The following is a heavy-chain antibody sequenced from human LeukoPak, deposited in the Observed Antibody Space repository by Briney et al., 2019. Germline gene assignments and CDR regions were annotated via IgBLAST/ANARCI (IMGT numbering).Heavy chain of an antibody. J-gene: IGHJ4*02. V-gene: IGHV5-51*01. CDR2: IYPGDSDT. Sequence: GESLKISCKGSGYSFTSYWIGWVRQMPGKGLEWLGIIYPGDSDTSYSPSFQGQVTISADKSISTAYLQWSSLKASDTGIYYCASGLLGYYFDYWGQGTLVTVSS. CDR3: ASGLLGYYFDY. CDR1: GYSFTSYW.